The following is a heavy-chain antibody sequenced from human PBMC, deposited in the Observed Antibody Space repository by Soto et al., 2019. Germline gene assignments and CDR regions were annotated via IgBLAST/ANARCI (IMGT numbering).Heavy chain of an antibody. CDR2: INPNSGGT. CDR1: GYTFTGYY. Sequence: GASVKVSCKASGYTFTGYYMHWVRQAPGQGLEWMGWINPNSGGTNYAQKFQGRVTMTRDTSISTAYMELSSLRADDTAVYYCARDPVGVDSTFFFDSWGQGTLVTVSS. D-gene: IGHD2-21*01. J-gene: IGHJ4*02. V-gene: IGHV1-2*02. CDR3: ARDPVGVDSTFFFDS.